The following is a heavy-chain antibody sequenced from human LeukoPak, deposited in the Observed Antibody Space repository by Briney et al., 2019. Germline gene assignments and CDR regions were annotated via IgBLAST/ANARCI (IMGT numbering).Heavy chain of an antibody. Sequence: PGGSLRLSCAASGFIVSSNYVSWVRQAPGKGLEWVSVIYSGGATYYADSVKGRFTISRDNSKNMLYLQMNSLRAEDTAVYYCARGPIVGPTKGFDPWGQGTLVTVSS. D-gene: IGHD1-26*01. CDR3: ARGPIVGPTKGFDP. J-gene: IGHJ5*02. CDR2: IYSGGAT. V-gene: IGHV3-53*01. CDR1: GFIVSSNY.